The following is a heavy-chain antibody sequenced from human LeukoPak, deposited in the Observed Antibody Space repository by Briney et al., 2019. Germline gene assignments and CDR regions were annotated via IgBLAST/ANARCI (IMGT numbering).Heavy chain of an antibody. V-gene: IGHV7-4-1*02. D-gene: IGHD3-10*01. CDR1: GYTFTRYA. J-gene: IGHJ5*02. Sequence: ASVKVSCKASGYTFTRYAMNWVRQAPGQGPEWMGWINTNTGNPTYAQGFTGRFVFSLDTSVSTAYLQISSLKAEDTAVYYCARLEWFGESDNWFDPWGQGTLVTVSS. CDR3: ARLEWFGESDNWFDP. CDR2: INTNTGNP.